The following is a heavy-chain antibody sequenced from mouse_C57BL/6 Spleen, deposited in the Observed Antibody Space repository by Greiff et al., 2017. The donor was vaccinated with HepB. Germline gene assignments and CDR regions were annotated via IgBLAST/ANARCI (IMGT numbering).Heavy chain of an antibody. V-gene: IGHV1-64*01. CDR2: IHPNSGST. Sequence: VQLQQPGAELVKPGASVKLSCKASGYTFTSYWMHWVKQRPGQGLEWIGMIHPNSGSTNYNEKFKSKATLTVDKSSSTAYMQLSSLTSEDSAVYYCARSGGLRGGYYVDYWGQGTTLTVSS. J-gene: IGHJ2*01. D-gene: IGHD2-4*01. CDR3: ARSGGLRGGYYVDY. CDR1: GYTFTSYW.